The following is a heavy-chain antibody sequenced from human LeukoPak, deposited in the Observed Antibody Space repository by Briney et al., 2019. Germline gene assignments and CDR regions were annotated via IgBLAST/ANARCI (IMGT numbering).Heavy chain of an antibody. D-gene: IGHD6-19*01. V-gene: IGHV3-11*05. J-gene: IGHJ6*02. CDR3: ARDRYRSGCMDV. CDR1: GFTFSDYY. CDR2: ISSSSSYT. Sequence: GSLRLSCAASGFTFSDYYMSWIRQAPGKGLEWLSYISSSSSYTNYADSVKGRFTISRDNSKNTLYLQMNTLRAEDTAIYYCARDRYRSGCMDVWGQGTTVTVS.